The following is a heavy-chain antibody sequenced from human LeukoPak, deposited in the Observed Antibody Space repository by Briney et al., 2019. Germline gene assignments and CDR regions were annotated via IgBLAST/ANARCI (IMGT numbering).Heavy chain of an antibody. V-gene: IGHV3-23*01. J-gene: IGHJ5*02. Sequence: GGSLRLSCAASGFIFNNYGLIWVRQAPGKGLEWVSAISNDGGGTQYADFVEGRFTISRDNSKNTLFLQMSSLRAEDTALYYCAEGSSGYFADLWGQGTLVTVSS. D-gene: IGHD3-22*01. CDR1: GFIFNNYG. CDR3: AEGSSGYFADL. CDR2: ISNDGGGT.